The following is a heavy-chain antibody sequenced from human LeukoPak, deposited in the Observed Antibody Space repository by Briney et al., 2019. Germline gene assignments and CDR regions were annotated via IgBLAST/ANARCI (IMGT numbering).Heavy chain of an antibody. J-gene: IGHJ4*02. CDR2: TYCRSKWYN. V-gene: IGHV6-1*01. D-gene: IGHD5-18*01. CDR1: GDRVSSNSAA. Sequence: SQTLSLTCAISGDRVSSNSAAWHWIRQSPSGGLEWLGRTYCRSKWYNDYAVSVKSRITINPDTSKNQFSLQLNSVTPEDTAVYYCARAVSGTAMVYFDYWGQGTLVTVSS. CDR3: ARAVSGTAMVYFDY.